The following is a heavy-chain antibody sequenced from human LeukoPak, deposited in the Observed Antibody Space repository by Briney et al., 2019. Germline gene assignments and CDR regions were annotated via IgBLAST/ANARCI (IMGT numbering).Heavy chain of an antibody. D-gene: IGHD3-10*01. Sequence: GGSLRLSCAASGFIFSSYSMHWVRQAPGKGLEWVALTSYDGSNKWYADAVKGRFTISRDNSKNALYLEMNSLRAEDTAVYFCARGFWALWGQGTLVTVSS. CDR3: ARGFWAL. CDR1: GFIFSSYS. J-gene: IGHJ4*02. V-gene: IGHV3-30*04. CDR2: TSYDGSNK.